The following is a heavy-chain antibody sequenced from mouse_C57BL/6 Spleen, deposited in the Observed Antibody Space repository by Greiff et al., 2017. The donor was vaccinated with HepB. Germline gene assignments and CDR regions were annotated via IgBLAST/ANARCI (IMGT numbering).Heavy chain of an antibody. D-gene: IGHD2-4*01. CDR2: IYPGNSDT. CDR3: TRGVITDWYFDV. CDR1: GYTFTSYW. J-gene: IGHJ1*03. V-gene: IGHV1-5*01. Sequence: EVQLQQSGTVLARPGASVKMSCKTSGYTFTSYWMHWVKQRPGQGLEWIGAIYPGNSDTSYNQKLKGKAKLTAVTSASTAYMELSSLTNEDSAVYYCTRGVITDWYFDVWGTGTTVTVSS.